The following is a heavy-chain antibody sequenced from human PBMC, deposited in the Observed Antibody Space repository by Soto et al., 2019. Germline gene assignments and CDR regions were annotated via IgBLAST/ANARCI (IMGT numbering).Heavy chain of an antibody. Sequence: PSETLSLTCTVSGGSISSGGYYWSWIRQHPGKGLEWIGYIYYSGSTYYNPSLKSRVTISVDTSKNQFSLKLSSVTAADTAVYYCARDVVAVAAKAYYYSGMDVCGQGTTVTVSS. V-gene: IGHV4-31*03. CDR1: GGSISSGGYY. CDR2: IYYSGST. CDR3: ARDVVAVAAKAYYYSGMDV. D-gene: IGHD6-19*01. J-gene: IGHJ6*02.